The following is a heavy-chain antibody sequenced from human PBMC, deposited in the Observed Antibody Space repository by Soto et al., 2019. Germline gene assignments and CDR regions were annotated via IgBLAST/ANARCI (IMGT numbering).Heavy chain of an antibody. CDR1: GGTFSTYA. CDR2: NIPMFGTA. D-gene: IGHD5-18*01. V-gene: IGHV1-69*12. J-gene: IGHJ4*02. CDR3: ASGIQLWLRRINNGYSG. Sequence: QVQLVQSGAEVKKPESSVKVSCKAPGGTFSTYAISWVRQAPGQGLEWMGGNIPMFGTANYAQRCQDRVTMTADASTNTVYMEPSRLRSEDTAVYFCASGIQLWLRRINNGYSGWGQGTLVTVSS.